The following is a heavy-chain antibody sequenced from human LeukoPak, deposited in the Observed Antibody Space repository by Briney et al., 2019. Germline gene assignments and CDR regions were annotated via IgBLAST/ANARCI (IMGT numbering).Heavy chain of an antibody. CDR2: MYSGGTT. V-gene: IGHV3-66*01. CDR1: GFTVSSNH. Sequence: GGSLRLSCAASGFTVSSNHMSWVRQAPGKGLEWISVMYSGGTTYYADSVKGRFTISRDNSKNTVYLQVNSLRDEDTAVYYCARDLEAANTYYFDYWGQGTMVTVSS. CDR3: ARDLEAANTYYFDY. J-gene: IGHJ4*02. D-gene: IGHD6-13*01.